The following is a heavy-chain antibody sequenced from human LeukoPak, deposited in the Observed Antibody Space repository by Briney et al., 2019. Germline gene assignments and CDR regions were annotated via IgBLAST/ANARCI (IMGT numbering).Heavy chain of an antibody. CDR3: ARVRVHIAADPYYYYYMDV. V-gene: IGHV1-69*13. J-gene: IGHJ6*03. CDR2: IIPIFGTA. D-gene: IGHD6-13*01. CDR1: GGTFSSYA. Sequence: GASVKVSCKASGGTFSSYAISWVRQAPGQGLEWMGGIIPIFGTANYAQKFQGRVTITADESTSTAYMELSSLRSEDTAVYYCARVRVHIAADPYYYYYMDVWGKGTTVTVSS.